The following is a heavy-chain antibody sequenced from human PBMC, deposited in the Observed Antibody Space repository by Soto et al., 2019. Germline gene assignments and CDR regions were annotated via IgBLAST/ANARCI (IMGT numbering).Heavy chain of an antibody. V-gene: IGHV4-34*01. CDR1: GGSFSGYY. CDR2: INHSGST. J-gene: IGHJ4*02. CDR3: ARGHFGGSCYVY. D-gene: IGHD2-15*01. Sequence: SETLSLTCAVYGGSFSGYYWSWIRQPPGKGLEWIGEINHSGSTNYNPSLKSRVTISVDTSKNQFSLKLSSVTAADTAVYYCARGHFGGSCYVYWGQGTLVTVSS.